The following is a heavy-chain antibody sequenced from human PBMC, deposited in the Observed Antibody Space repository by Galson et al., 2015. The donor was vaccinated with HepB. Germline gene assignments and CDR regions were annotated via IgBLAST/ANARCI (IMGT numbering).Heavy chain of an antibody. CDR1: GFTVSSNY. Sequence: LRLSCAASGFTVSSNYMSWVRQAPGKGLEWVSVIYSGGSTYYADSVKGRFTISRDNSKNTLYLQMNSLRAEDTAVYYCAREVQVVRGVIHNWFDPWGQGTLVTVSS. J-gene: IGHJ5*02. CDR2: IYSGGST. CDR3: AREVQVVRGVIHNWFDP. D-gene: IGHD3-10*01. V-gene: IGHV3-66*01.